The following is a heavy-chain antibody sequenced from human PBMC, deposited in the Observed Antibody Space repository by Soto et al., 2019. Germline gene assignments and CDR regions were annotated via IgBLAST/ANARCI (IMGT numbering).Heavy chain of an antibody. Sequence: EGQLVESGGRLVEPGGSLRLSCAASGFNFNVSWMNWVRQAPGKGLEWLGRIKSKGGGETTEYVAFVKGRFTISRDDSKNTLYLQMHSLKSEDTAVYYCTKVLALPPNDAFDIWGQGTMVTV. D-gene: IGHD3-3*02. V-gene: IGHV3-15*01. CDR1: GFNFNVSW. J-gene: IGHJ3*02. CDR2: IKSKGGGETT. CDR3: TKVLALPPNDAFDI.